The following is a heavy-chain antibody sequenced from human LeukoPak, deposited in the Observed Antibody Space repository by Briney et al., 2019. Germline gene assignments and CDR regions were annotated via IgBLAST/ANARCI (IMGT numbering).Heavy chain of an antibody. CDR2: ISGSGGST. V-gene: IGHV3-23*01. D-gene: IGHD1-1*01. J-gene: IGHJ4*02. CDR3: AKEPQLSVSALFDY. Sequence: GGSLRLSCAASGFTFNNYAMSWVRQAPGKGLEWVSAISGSGGSTFYADSVKGRFTISRDSSKNTLFLQLNSLRAEDTAVYYCAKEPQLSVSALFDYWGQGTLVTVSS. CDR1: GFTFNNYA.